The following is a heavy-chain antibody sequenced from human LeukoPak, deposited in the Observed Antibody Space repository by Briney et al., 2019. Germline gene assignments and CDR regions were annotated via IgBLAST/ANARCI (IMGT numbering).Heavy chain of an antibody. CDR3: ARDSPEMAYGMDV. J-gene: IGHJ6*02. D-gene: IGHD5-24*01. V-gene: IGHV1-46*01. CDR1: GYTFTSYY. CDR2: INPSGGST. Sequence: ASVKVSCKASGYTFTSYYMHWVRQAPGQGLEWMGIINPSGGSTSYAQKFQGRVTMTRVTSTSTVYMELSSLRSEDTAVYYCARDSPEMAYGMDVWGQGTTVTVSS.